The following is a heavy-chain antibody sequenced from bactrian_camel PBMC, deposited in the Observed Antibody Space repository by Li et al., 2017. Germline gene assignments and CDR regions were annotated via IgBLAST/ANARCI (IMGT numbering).Heavy chain of an antibody. J-gene: IGHJ4*01. CDR1: GVNSRSVC. D-gene: IGHD2*01. CDR2: IDYAGNT. V-gene: IGHV3S55*01. CDR3: ATDAGGYYPFVRPPLDQRNYNS. Sequence: QVQLVESGGDSVQAGGSLNVSCAASGVNSRSVCMAWFRQAPGKEREGVAVIDYAGNTNYADSVKGRFTISKDNAKNTLYLQMDSLRPEDTAMYYCATDAGGYYPFVRPPLDQRNYNSWGQGTQVTVS.